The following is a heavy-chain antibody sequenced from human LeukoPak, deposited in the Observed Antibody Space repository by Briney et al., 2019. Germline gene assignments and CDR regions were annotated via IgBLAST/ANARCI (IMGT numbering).Heavy chain of an antibody. Sequence: GGSLRLSCAASGFTFSTYEMSWVRQAPGKGLEWVSYISTSGRTIYYADSVKGRFTISRDNAKSSLYLQMNSLRAEDTAVYYCAREGGNFFFDYWGQGTLVTVSS. D-gene: IGHD1-26*01. J-gene: IGHJ4*02. V-gene: IGHV3-48*03. CDR2: ISTSGRTI. CDR3: AREGGNFFFDY. CDR1: GFTFSTYE.